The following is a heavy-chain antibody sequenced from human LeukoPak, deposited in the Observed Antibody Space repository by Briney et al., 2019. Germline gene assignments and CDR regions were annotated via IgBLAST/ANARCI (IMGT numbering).Heavy chain of an antibody. CDR1: GFIVTGNY. D-gene: IGHD1-1*01. V-gene: IGHV3-53*01. CDR2: IYSGGTT. CDR3: ARVLGWKRLDV. J-gene: IGHJ6*04. Sequence: PGGSLRLACAVSGFIVTGNYMTWVRLAPGKGLEWVSTIYSGGTTFYTDSVRGRFTISRDNSKNTLYLQMNSLRGEDTAVYYCARVLGWKRLDVWGKGTTVTISS.